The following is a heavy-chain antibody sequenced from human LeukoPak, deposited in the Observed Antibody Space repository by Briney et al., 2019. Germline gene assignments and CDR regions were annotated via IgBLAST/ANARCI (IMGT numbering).Heavy chain of an antibody. D-gene: IGHD3-3*01. J-gene: IGHJ3*02. V-gene: IGHV7-4-1*02. CDR1: GYTFTSYA. CDR2: INTNTGNP. CDR3: ARDLPYDFWSGYYAFDI. Sequence: GASVKVSCKASGYTFTSYAMNWVRQAPGQGLEWVGWINTNTGNPTYAQGFTGRFVFSLDTSVSTAYLQISSLKAEDTAVYYCARDLPYDFWSGYYAFDIWGQGTMVTVSS.